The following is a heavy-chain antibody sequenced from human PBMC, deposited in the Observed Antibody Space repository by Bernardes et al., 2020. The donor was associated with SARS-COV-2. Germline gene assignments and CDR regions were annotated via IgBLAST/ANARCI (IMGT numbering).Heavy chain of an antibody. J-gene: IGHJ4*02. Sequence: SEPLSLTCAVSGYSISSGYYWGCIRQPPGKGLEWIGSIYHSGSTYYNPSLKSRVTISVDTSKNQFSLKLSSVTAADTAVYYCAREGYDYVWGSYRQFDYWGQGTLVTVSS. CDR1: GYSISSGYY. D-gene: IGHD3-16*02. V-gene: IGHV4-38-2*02. CDR2: IYHSGST. CDR3: AREGYDYVWGSYRQFDY.